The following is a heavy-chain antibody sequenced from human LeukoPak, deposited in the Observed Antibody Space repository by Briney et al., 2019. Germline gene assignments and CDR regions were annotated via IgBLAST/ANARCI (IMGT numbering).Heavy chain of an antibody. V-gene: IGHV4-34*01. CDR2: INHSGST. J-gene: IGHJ4*02. CDR1: GGSFSGYY. CDR3: ARGPSNYDFWSGYDFDY. Sequence: SETLSLTCAVYGGSFSGYYWSWIRQPPGKGLEWIGEINHSGSTNYNPSLKSRVTISVDTSKNQFSLKLSSVTAADTAVYYCARGPSNYDFWSGYDFDYWGQGTLVTVSS. D-gene: IGHD3-3*01.